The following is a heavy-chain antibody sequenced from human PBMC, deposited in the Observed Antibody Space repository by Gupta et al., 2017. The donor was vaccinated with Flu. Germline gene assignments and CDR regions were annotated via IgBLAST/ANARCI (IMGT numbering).Heavy chain of an antibody. CDR2: INTDNGNT. D-gene: IGHD2-2*01. CDR3: ARRLSSDSWDDVFDI. CDR1: A. V-gene: IGHV1-3*04. Sequence: AIRWVRQAPGQRLEWMGWINTDNGNTKYSQKFQGRVTITRDTSASTVYLHLSSLTSEDTAVYYCARRLSSDSWDDVFDIWGQGTKVTVFS. J-gene: IGHJ3*02.